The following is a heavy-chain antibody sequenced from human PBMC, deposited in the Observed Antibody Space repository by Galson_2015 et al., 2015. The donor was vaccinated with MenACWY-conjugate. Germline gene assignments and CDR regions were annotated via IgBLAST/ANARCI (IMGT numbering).Heavy chain of an antibody. D-gene: IGHD6-6*01. CDR1: GFTFSSYG. CDR3: AREGVAARRALGY. CDR2: IWYDGSNK. J-gene: IGHJ4*02. V-gene: IGHV3-33*01. Sequence: SLRLSCAASGFTFSSYGMHWVRQAPGKGLEWVAVIWYDGSNKYYADSVKGRFTISRDNSENTLYLQMNSLRAEDTAVYYCAREGVAARRALGYWGQGTLVTVSS.